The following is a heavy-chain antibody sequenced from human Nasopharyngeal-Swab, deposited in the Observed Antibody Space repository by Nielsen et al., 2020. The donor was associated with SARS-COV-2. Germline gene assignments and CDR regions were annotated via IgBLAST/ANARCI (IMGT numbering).Heavy chain of an antibody. J-gene: IGHJ4*02. CDR2: IYYTRST. V-gene: IGHV4-61*01. CDR1: GGSVSSGSYY. D-gene: IGHD3-9*01. Sequence: SETLSLTCTVSGGSVSSGSYYWSWIRQPPGKGLEWIGYIYYTRSTNYNASLKSRVTISADTSKNQFSLKLSSVTAADTAVYYCARAPLTIFEYYFDYWGQGTLVTVSS. CDR3: ARAPLTIFEYYFDY.